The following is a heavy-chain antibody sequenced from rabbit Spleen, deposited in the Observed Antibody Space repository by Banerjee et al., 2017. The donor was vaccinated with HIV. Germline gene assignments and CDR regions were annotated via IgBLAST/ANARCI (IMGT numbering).Heavy chain of an antibody. V-gene: IGHV1S45*01. J-gene: IGHJ6*01. D-gene: IGHD1-1*01. CDR1: GFSFNSGYD. CDR3: ARDLTNIIGWNFGW. CDR2: SYAGSSGST. Sequence: QEQLEESGRGLVRPEGSLTLTCKASGFSFNSGYDMCWVRQAPGKGLEWIACSYAGSSGSTYSAIWAKGRFTISKTSSTTVTLRMTSLTAADRAAYFCARDLTNIIGWNFGWWGPGTLVTVS.